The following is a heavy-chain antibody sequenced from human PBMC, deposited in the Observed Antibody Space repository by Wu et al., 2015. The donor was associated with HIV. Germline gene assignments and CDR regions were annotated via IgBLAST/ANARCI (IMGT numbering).Heavy chain of an antibody. V-gene: IGHV1-18*04. CDR1: GYSVSDYG. CDR2: ISAYNGNT. Sequence: QVQMVQSGAEVKKPGASVRVTCRASGYSVSDYGIHWIRQAPGQGLEWMGWISAYNGNTNYAQKLQGRVTMTTDTSTSTAYMELRSLRSDDTAVYYCARVMSYYDSSGYFDYWGQGTLVTVSS. CDR3: ARVMSYYDSSGYFDY. J-gene: IGHJ4*02. D-gene: IGHD3-22*01.